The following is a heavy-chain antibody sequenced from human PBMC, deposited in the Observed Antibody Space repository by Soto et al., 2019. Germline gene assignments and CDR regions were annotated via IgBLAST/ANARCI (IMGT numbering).Heavy chain of an antibody. V-gene: IGHV3-13*01. CDR1: GFTFSSYD. Sequence: PGGSLRLSCAASGFTFSSYDMHWVRQATGKGLEWVSAIGTAGDTYYPGSVKGRFTISRENAKNSLYLQMNSLRAEDTAVYYCARGRSSGHSFDAFDIWGQGAMLTVS. J-gene: IGHJ3*02. CDR3: ARGRSSGHSFDAFDI. CDR2: IGTAGDT. D-gene: IGHD3-22*01.